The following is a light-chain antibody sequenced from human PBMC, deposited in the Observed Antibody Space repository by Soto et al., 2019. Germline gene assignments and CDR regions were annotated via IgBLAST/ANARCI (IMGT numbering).Light chain of an antibody. Sequence: DIQLTQSPSFLSASVGDRVTITCRASQGISSYLAWYQQKPGKAPKLLIYAASTLQSGVPSRFSGSGSGTEFTLIISSLQPDDFATYYCQQYNSYWMFGLGTKVDIK. J-gene: IGKJ1*01. V-gene: IGKV1-9*01. CDR1: QGISSY. CDR3: QQYNSYWM. CDR2: AAS.